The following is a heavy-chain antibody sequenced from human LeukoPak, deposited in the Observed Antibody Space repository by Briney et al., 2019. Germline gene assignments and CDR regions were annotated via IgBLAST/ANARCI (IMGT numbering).Heavy chain of an antibody. CDR2: IYYSGIT. J-gene: IGHJ3*02. D-gene: IGHD2-2*01. Sequence: SETLSLTCTLSGDSISSSSFYWAWIRQPPGKGLECIGTIYYSGITYYSSSLKSRVTISVDTSKNQFSLKLSSVTAADTAVYFCARSGPAAGRPDAFDIWGQGTTVTVSS. CDR1: GDSISSSSFY. CDR3: ARSGPAAGRPDAFDI. V-gene: IGHV4-39*07.